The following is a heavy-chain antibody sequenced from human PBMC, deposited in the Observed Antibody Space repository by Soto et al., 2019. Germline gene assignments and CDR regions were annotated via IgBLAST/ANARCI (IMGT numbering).Heavy chain of an antibody. CDR1: GASVSSGSFY. Sequence: SETLSLTCTVSGASVSSGSFYWSWIRQPPGKGLEWIGYIYYSGSTNYNPSLKSRVTISVDTSKNQFSLKLSSVTAADTAVFYCARVSSYYDSSGYLRWRNDYRGQGTLVTVSS. J-gene: IGHJ4*02. CDR2: IYYSGST. D-gene: IGHD3-22*01. CDR3: ARVSSYYDSSGYLRWRNDY. V-gene: IGHV4-61*01.